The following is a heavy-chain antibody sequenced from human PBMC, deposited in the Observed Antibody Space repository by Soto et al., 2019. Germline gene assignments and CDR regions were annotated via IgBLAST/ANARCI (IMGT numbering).Heavy chain of an antibody. Sequence: GGSLRLACAASVFTFISYAMHWVRQAPGKGLEWVAVISYDGSNKYYADSVKGRFTISRDNSKNTLYLQMNSLRAEDTAVYYCARMLILGYCSSTSCLTRGMDVWGQGTTVTVSS. CDR1: VFTFISYA. J-gene: IGHJ6*02. V-gene: IGHV3-30-3*01. CDR3: ARMLILGYCSSTSCLTRGMDV. D-gene: IGHD2-2*01. CDR2: ISYDGSNK.